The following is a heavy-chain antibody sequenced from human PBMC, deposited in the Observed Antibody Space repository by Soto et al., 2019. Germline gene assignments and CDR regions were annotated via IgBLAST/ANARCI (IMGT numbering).Heavy chain of an antibody. Sequence: SETLSLTCTVSGGSISSGGYYWSWIRQHPGKGLEWIGYIYYSGSTYYNPSLKSRVTISVDTSKNQFSLKLSSVTAADTAMYYCARHRSTVTTSPMAALLSSTSGMDVWGQGTTVTVSS. CDR1: GGSISSGGYY. CDR3: ARHRSTVTTSPMAALLSSTSGMDV. V-gene: IGHV4-31*03. CDR2: IYYSGST. D-gene: IGHD4-4*01. J-gene: IGHJ6*02.